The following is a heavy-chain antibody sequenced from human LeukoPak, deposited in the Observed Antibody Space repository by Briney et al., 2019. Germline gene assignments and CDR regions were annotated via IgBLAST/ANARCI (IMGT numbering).Heavy chain of an antibody. CDR2: ISAYNGNT. D-gene: IGHD3-10*01. J-gene: IGHJ4*02. CDR3: ARSEWFGELSYGFGDY. Sequence: ASVKVSCKASGYTFTSYGISWVRQAPGQGLEWMGWISAYNGNTNYAQKLQGRVTMTTDTSTSTAYMELRSLRSDDTAVYYCARSEWFGELSYGFGDYWGQGTLVTVSS. CDR1: GYTFTSYG. V-gene: IGHV1-18*01.